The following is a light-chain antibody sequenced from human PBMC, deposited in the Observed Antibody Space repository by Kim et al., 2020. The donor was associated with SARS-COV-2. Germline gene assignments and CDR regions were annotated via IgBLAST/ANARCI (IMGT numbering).Light chain of an antibody. CDR2: SND. CDR3: SAWDDSLNGVI. CDR1: TSNIGTNA. J-gene: IGLJ2*01. Sequence: GQRVTISCSGTTSNIGTNAVNCYQQLPGTAPKLLFYSNDHRPSGVPDRFSGSKSGTSASLAISGLQSEDEADYYCSAWDDSLNGVIFGGGTQLTV. V-gene: IGLV1-44*01.